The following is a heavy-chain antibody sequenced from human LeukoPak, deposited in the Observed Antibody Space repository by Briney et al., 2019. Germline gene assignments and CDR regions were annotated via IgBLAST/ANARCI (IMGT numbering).Heavy chain of an antibody. D-gene: IGHD5-18*01. V-gene: IGHV3-64*01. Sequence: GGSLRLSCAASGFTFSAYAIHWVRQAPGKGLEYVSGLNSNGGSTYYATSVKDRFTISRDTSKNTLYLQMNSLRVEDTAVYYCAIGNRAMDLYWGQGTLVTVSS. CDR1: GFTFSAYA. CDR3: AIGNRAMDLY. CDR2: LNSNGGST. J-gene: IGHJ4*02.